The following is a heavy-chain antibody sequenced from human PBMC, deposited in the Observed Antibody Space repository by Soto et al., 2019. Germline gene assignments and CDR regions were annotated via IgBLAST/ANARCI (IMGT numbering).Heavy chain of an antibody. CDR2: INAGNGNT. D-gene: IGHD1-26*01. J-gene: IGHJ2*01. CDR3: ARGGSLYWYFEL. CDR1: GYTFTSYA. Sequence: QVQLVQSGAEVKKPGASVKVSCKASGYTFTSYAMHCVRQAPGQRLEWMGWINAGNGNTKYSQKFQGRVTITRDTSASTAYMELSSLRSEDTAVYYCARGGSLYWYFELWGRGTLVTVSS. V-gene: IGHV1-3*01.